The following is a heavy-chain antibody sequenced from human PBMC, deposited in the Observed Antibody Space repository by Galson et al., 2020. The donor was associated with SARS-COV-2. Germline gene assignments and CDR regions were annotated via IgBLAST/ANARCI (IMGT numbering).Heavy chain of an antibody. CDR1: GYTFTSYA. D-gene: IGHD5-12*01. CDR3: ARFPRPGRGEMATTAPLVD. V-gene: IGHV1-3*01. CDR2: INAGNGNT. J-gene: IGHJ4*02. Sequence: ASVKVSCKASGYTFTSYAMHWVRQAPGQRLEWMGWINAGNGNTKYSQKFQGRVTITRDTSASTAYMELSSLRSEDTAVYYCARFPRPGRGEMATTAPLVDWGQGTLVTVSS.